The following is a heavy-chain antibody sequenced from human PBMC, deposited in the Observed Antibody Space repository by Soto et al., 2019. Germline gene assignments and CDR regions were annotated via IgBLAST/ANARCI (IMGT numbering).Heavy chain of an antibody. V-gene: IGHV3-30*18. Sequence: QVQLVESRGGVVQPGRSLRLSCAASGFTFSSYGMHWVRQAPGKGLEWVAVISYDGSNKYYADSVKGRFTISRDNSKNTLYLQMNSLRAEDTAVYYCANELTYYYDSSGYMMDYWGQGTLVTVSS. CDR2: ISYDGSNK. J-gene: IGHJ4*02. D-gene: IGHD3-22*01. CDR1: GFTFSSYG. CDR3: ANELTYYYDSSGYMMDY.